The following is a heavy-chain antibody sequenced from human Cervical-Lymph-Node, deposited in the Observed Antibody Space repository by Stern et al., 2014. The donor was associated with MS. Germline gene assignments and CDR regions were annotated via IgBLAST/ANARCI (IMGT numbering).Heavy chain of an antibody. CDR3: VRGGFSYGYGLDA. J-gene: IGHJ6*02. Sequence: VQLVESGSQVRKPGASVKVSCQASGYTFISYDIFWVRQATGQGLEWMGLMNPNNANTAHVQKFQVRVTMTRNISISTAYMELSSLRSDDTAVYYCVRGGFSYGYGLDAWGQGTAVIVSS. D-gene: IGHD5-18*01. CDR1: GYTFISYD. CDR2: MNPNNANT. V-gene: IGHV1-8*01.